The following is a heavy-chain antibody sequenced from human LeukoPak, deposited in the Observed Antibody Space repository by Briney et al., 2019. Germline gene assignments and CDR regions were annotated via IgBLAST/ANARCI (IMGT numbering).Heavy chain of an antibody. J-gene: IGHJ5*02. CDR2: IYHSGST. V-gene: IGHV4-39*07. CDR1: GGSISSNSYY. D-gene: IGHD6-13*01. CDR3: ARVVAAAGMEWFDP. Sequence: SETLSLTCTVSGGSISSNSYYWGWIRQPPGKGLEWIGEIYHSGSTNYNPSLKSRVTISVAKSKNQFSLKLSSVTAADTAVYYCARVVAAAGMEWFDPWGQGTLVTVSS.